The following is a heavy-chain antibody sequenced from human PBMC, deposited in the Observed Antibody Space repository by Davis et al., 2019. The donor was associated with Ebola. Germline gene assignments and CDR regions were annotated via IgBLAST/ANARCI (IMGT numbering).Heavy chain of an antibody. CDR3: ARARRRMVRGDDFDY. J-gene: IGHJ4*02. D-gene: IGHD3-10*01. V-gene: IGHV1-46*03. Sequence: AASVKVSCKASGYTFTSYFIHWVRQAPGQGLEWMGIINPSGGSTDYAHKFQGRVTMTRDTSTSTVYMELSRLRSEDTAVYNCARARRRMVRGDDFDYWGQGTLVTVSS. CDR2: INPSGGST. CDR1: GYTFTSYF.